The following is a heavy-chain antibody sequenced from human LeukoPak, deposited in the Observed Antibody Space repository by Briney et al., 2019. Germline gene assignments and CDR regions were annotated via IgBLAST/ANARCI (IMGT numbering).Heavy chain of an antibody. CDR1: GYTFISYG. J-gene: IGHJ6*02. CDR2: ISSYSGNT. D-gene: IGHD5-12*01. Sequence: ASVKVSCKASGYTFISYGISWVRQASGQGLEWMGWISSYSGNTKYAQNLQGRVTMTTETSTSTVYMELRSLRSDDTAVYYCARDYVLGYGGYVDYYYGMDVWGQGTTVTVSS. V-gene: IGHV1-18*01. CDR3: ARDYVLGYGGYVDYYYGMDV.